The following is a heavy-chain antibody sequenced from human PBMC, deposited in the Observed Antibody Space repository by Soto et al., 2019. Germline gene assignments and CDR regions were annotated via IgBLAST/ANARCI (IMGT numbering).Heavy chain of an antibody. CDR1: GGSMTSGGYY. Sequence: SETLSLTCTVSGGSMTSGGYYCSWIRQHPGKGLEWIEYIYYSGSTYYNPSLKSRVTISADTSKNQFSLNLSSVTVADTAVYYCARGSGTFHNWGQGTLVTVS. V-gene: IGHV4-31*03. CDR2: IYYSGST. CDR3: ARGSGTFHN. J-gene: IGHJ4*02. D-gene: IGHD1-7*01.